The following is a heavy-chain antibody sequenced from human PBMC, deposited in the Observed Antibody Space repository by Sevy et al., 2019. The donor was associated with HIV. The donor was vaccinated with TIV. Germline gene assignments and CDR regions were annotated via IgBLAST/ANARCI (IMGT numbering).Heavy chain of an antibody. J-gene: IGHJ6*02. CDR1: GFTFSYYT. CDR3: ARDRDYYGSGTFDA. Sequence: GGSLRLSCAASGFTFSYYTMNWVRQAPGKGLEWVSYISSGSSYISYTDSVKGRSTISRDNAKNPLYLQMNSLRPEDTAMYFCARDRDYYGSGTFDAWGQGTTVTVSS. V-gene: IGHV3-21*06. D-gene: IGHD3-10*01. CDR2: ISSGSSYI.